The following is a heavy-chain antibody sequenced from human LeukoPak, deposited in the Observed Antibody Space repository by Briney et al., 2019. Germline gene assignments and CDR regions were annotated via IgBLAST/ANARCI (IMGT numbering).Heavy chain of an antibody. CDR3: ARGRHSSAWDVDY. V-gene: IGHV3-20*01. CDR1: GFTVSSNY. D-gene: IGHD6-19*01. CDR2: RNGGRT. Sequence: GGSLRLSCAASGFTVSSNYMSWVRQAPGKGLEWVSGRNGGRTGYADSVKGRFTISRDNAKSSLYLQMNSLRAEDTALYHCARGRHSSAWDVDYWGQGTLVTVSS. J-gene: IGHJ4*02.